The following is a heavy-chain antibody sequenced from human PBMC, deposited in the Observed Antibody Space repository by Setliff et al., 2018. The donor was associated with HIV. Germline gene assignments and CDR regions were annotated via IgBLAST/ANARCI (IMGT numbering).Heavy chain of an antibody. CDR3: ARVKYSYAQGFYYGLDV. J-gene: IGHJ6*02. Sequence: SETLSLTCTVSGGSISSHYWSWIRQPPGKGLEWIGSIYSSGSTNYNPSLKSRITMSVDTSKSQFSLKLRSVTAADTAMFYCARVKYSYAQGFYYGLDVWGQGTTVTVSS. D-gene: IGHD5-18*01. V-gene: IGHV4-4*07. CDR1: GGSISSHY. CDR2: IYSSGST.